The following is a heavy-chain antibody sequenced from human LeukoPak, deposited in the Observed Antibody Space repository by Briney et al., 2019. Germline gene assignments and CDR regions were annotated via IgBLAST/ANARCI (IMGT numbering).Heavy chain of an antibody. CDR3: AREGSLRPHFDY. J-gene: IGHJ4*02. V-gene: IGHV4-30-4*01. CDR1: GGSISSGDYY. Sequence: SQTLSLTCTVSGGSISSGDYYWSWIRQPPGKGLEWIGYIYYSGSTYYNPSLKSRVTISVDTSKNQFSLELSSVTAADTAVYYCAREGSLRPHFDYWGQGTLVTVSS. CDR2: IYYSGST. D-gene: IGHD6-25*01.